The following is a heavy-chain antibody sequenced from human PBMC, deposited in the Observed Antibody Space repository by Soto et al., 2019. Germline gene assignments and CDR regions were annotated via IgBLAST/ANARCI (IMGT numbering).Heavy chain of an antibody. CDR2: IYSGGYT. D-gene: IGHD3-10*02. Sequence: EVQLVESGGGLIQPGGSLRLSCAVSGFTVSNNYMSWVRQAPGKGLEGVSVIYSGGYTAYGDSVKGRFTISRDNSKNTFVLERNSPGAGVTGVFYGANVRGGGGYWGQGTLVTVSS. J-gene: IGHJ4*02. CDR1: GFTVSNNY. V-gene: IGHV3-53*01. CDR3: ANVRGGGGY.